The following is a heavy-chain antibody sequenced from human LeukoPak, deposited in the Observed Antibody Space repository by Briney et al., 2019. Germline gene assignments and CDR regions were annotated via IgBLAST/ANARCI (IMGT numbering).Heavy chain of an antibody. D-gene: IGHD5-18*01. CDR2: VLNSGGT. CDR1: GGSVIN. CDR3: VTMGHNYGNSFDV. Sequence: PSETLSLTCTVSGGSVINWAWIRQPPGKALAWIGSVLNSGGTYYNPSLQSRVDMAVDTSTNQFSLRVASVTAADTAVYYCVTMGHNYGNSFDVWGQGTMVTVFS. J-gene: IGHJ3*01. V-gene: IGHV4-39*01.